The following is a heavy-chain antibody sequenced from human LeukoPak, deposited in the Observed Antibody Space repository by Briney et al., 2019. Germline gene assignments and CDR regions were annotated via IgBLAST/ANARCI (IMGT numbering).Heavy chain of an antibody. J-gene: IGHJ6*02. Sequence: PGGSLRLSCAASGFTFSSYSMNWVRQAPGKGLEWVSYISSSSSTIYYADSVKGRFTISRDNAKNSLYLQMNSLRAEDTAVYYCARAVPYYGSGMDYYGMGVWGQGTTVTVSS. CDR3: ARAVPYYGSGMDYYGMGV. D-gene: IGHD3-10*01. CDR2: ISSSSSTI. CDR1: GFTFSSYS. V-gene: IGHV3-48*01.